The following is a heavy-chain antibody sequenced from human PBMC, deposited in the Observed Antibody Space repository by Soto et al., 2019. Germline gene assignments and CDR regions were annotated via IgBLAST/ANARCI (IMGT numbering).Heavy chain of an antibody. J-gene: IGHJ6*02. CDR2: ISDTSGAA. CDR3: ARGDREDILVVVGARPGEYGIDI. CDR1: GFALNDYN. D-gene: IGHD2-15*01. V-gene: IGHV3-48*01. Sequence: GGSLRLSCAASGFALNDYNMKWVRQAPGKGLEWVSDISDTSGAAYYTDSVKGRFTISRDTSKNTLYLHMNSLRSEDTGVYYCARGDREDILVVVGARPGEYGIDIWGQGTAVTVSS.